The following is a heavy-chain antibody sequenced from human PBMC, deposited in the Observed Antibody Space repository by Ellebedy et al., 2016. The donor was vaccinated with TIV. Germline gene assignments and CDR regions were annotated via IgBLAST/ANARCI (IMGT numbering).Heavy chain of an antibody. D-gene: IGHD1-26*01. CDR3: ARVFRGWVGNWFDP. CDR1: GYTFTTYA. V-gene: IGHV7-4-1*02. J-gene: IGHJ5*02. CDR2: INTNTGNP. Sequence: AASVKVSCKASGYTFTTYALNWVRQAPGQGLEWMGWINTNTGNPTYAQGFTGRFVFPLDTSVSPAYLQISSLKAEDTAVYYCARVFRGWVGNWFDPWGQGTLVTVSA.